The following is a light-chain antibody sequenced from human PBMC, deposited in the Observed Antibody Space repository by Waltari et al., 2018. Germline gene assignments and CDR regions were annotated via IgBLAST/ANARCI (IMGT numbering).Light chain of an antibody. J-gene: IGLJ3*02. CDR2: GNN. CDR1: RTNIGAGYD. Sequence: QSVLTQPPSVSGAPGQRVTISRTGSRTNIGAGYDVPWYQQLPGIAPKLLIFGNNNRPSGVPERFSGSKSDASASLAISGLQAEDEADYYCQSYDSSLGVVLFGGGTKLTVL. CDR3: QSYDSSLGVVL. V-gene: IGLV1-40*01.